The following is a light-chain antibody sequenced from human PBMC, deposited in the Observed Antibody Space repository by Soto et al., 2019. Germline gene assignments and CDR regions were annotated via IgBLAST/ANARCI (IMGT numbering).Light chain of an antibody. V-gene: IGLV2-14*03. CDR2: DVS. Sequence: QSVLTQPDSVSGSPGQSITISCTGTSSDVGGYNYVSWYQHHPGKVPQLMIYDVSNRPSGVSNRFSGSKSGNTASLTISGLQAEDEADYSCYSYTSSNTYVFGTGTKVTVL. J-gene: IGLJ1*01. CDR3: YSYTSSNTYV. CDR1: SSDVGGYNY.